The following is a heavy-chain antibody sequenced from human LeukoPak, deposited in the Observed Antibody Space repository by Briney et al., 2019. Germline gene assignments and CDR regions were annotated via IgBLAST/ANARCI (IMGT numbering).Heavy chain of an antibody. J-gene: IGHJ5*02. CDR3: ARGGEFCTSTTCYLWFDP. CDR1: GYTFSNFG. V-gene: IGHV1-18*04. CDR2: ISAHNGNT. D-gene: IGHD2-2*01. Sequence: ASVKVSCKASGYTFSNFGITWVRQAPGQGLEWMGWISAHNGNTNYAKKLQGRVTMTTDTSTNTAYMELRSLRSDDTAVYFCARGGEFCTSTTCYLWFDPWGQGTLVTVSS.